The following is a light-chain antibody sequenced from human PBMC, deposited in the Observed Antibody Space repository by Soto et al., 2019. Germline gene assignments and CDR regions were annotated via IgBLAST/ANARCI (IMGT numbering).Light chain of an antibody. CDR1: SSNIGRNY. CDR2: SDN. CDR3: AAGDDRLSGPV. J-gene: IGLJ3*02. V-gene: IGLV1-47*01. Sequence: QSVLTQPPSASGTPGQRVTISCSGSSSNIGRNYVCCYQLLPRTAPKLLIHSDNQRPSGVPDRFSGSTSGTSASLAISGLRSEDEGDYYCAAGDDRLSGPVFGDGTQRTVL.